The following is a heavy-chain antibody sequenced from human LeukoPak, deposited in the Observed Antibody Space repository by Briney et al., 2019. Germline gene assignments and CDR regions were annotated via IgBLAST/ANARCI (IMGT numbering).Heavy chain of an antibody. J-gene: IGHJ4*02. D-gene: IGHD2-8*02. CDR3: ARGNGAGGVNY. V-gene: IGHV4-59*01. CDR2: IYYSGST. Sequence: SETLSLTCTVSGGSISSYYWSWIRQPPGKGLEWIGYIYYSGSTNYNPSLKSRVTISVDTSKNQFSLKLSSVTAADTAVYYCARGNGAGGVNYWGQETLVTVSS. CDR1: GGSISSYY.